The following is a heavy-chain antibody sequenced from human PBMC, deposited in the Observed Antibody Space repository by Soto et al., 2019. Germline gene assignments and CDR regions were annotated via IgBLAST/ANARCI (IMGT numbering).Heavy chain of an antibody. CDR3: ARGDDYGSGSYYEEYYGMDV. CDR2: INHSGST. Sequence: SETLSLTCAVYGGSFSGYYWSWIRQPPGKGLEWIGEINHSGSTNYNPSLKSRVTISVDTSKNQFSLKLSSVTAADTAVYYCARGDDYGSGSYYEEYYGMDVWGQGTKVTVYS. J-gene: IGHJ6*02. CDR1: GGSFSGYY. V-gene: IGHV4-34*01. D-gene: IGHD3-10*01.